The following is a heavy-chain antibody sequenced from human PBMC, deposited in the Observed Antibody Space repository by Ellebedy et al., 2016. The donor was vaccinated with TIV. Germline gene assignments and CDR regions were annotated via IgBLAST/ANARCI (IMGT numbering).Heavy chain of an antibody. CDR2: IYYSGST. J-gene: IGHJ4*02. Sequence: MPGGSLRLSCTVSGGSISSYYWSWIRQPPGKGLEWIGYIYYSGSTNYNPSLKSLVTISVDTSKNQFSLKLSSVTAADTAVYYCARALGYCSGGSCYEVRLDYWGQGTLVTVSS. CDR1: GGSISSYY. V-gene: IGHV4-59*01. CDR3: ARALGYCSGGSCYEVRLDY. D-gene: IGHD2-15*01.